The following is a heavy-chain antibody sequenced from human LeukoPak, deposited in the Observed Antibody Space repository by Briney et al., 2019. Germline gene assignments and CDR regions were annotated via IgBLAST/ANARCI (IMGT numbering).Heavy chain of an antibody. D-gene: IGHD1-14*01. CDR2: IRYDESNK. CDR3: AKDTTPPKAGFDP. Sequence: GGSLRLSCAASGFTFSIYVMHWVRQAQGKGLEWVAFIRYDESNKYYADSVKGRFTISRDNSKNTLYLQMNSLRAEDTAVYYCAKDTTPPKAGFDPWGQGTLVTVSS. J-gene: IGHJ5*02. CDR1: GFTFSIYV. V-gene: IGHV3-30*02.